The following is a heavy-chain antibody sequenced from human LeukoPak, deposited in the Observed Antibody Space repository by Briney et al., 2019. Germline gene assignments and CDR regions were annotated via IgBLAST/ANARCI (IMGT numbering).Heavy chain of an antibody. CDR2: INPNSGDT. CDR3: ARDYCSSTSCLFDY. CDR1: GYTFTGYY. Sequence: ASVEVSCKASGYTFTGYYMHWVRQAPGQGLEWMGRINPNSGDTNYAQNFQGRVTMTRDTSISIAYMELSRLRSDDTAVYYCARDYCSSTSCLFDYWGQGTLVTVSS. J-gene: IGHJ4*02. V-gene: IGHV1-2*06. D-gene: IGHD2-2*01.